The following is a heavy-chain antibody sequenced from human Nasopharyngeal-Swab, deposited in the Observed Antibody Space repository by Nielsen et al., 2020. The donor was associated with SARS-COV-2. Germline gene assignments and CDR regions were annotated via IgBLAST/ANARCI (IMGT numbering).Heavy chain of an antibody. V-gene: IGHV4-39*01. D-gene: IGHD3-16*01. J-gene: IGHJ4*02. CDR2: IYYSGST. CDR3: AGASSSMGGGFDY. CDR1: GGSISSSSYF. Sequence: SETLPLTCNVSGGSISSSSYFWGWIRQPPGKGLEWIGNIYYSGSTYYNPSLKSRVAMSIDTSKNQFSLKLSSVTAADTAVYYCAGASSSMGGGFDYWGQGTLVAVSS.